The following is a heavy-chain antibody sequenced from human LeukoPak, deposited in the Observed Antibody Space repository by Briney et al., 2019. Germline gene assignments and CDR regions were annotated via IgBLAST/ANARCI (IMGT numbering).Heavy chain of an antibody. CDR2: IYYSGST. CDR3: ARVVAGGSHYYDILTGYYKGAWYFDL. CDR1: GGSVRSGSYY. V-gene: IGHV4-61*01. Sequence: SETLSLTCTVSGGSVRSGSYYWSWIRQPPGKGLEWIGYIYYSGSTNYNPSLKSRVTISVDTSKNQFSLKLSSVTAADTAVYYCARVVAGGSHYYDILTGYYKGAWYFDLWGRGTLVTVSS. J-gene: IGHJ2*01. D-gene: IGHD3-9*01.